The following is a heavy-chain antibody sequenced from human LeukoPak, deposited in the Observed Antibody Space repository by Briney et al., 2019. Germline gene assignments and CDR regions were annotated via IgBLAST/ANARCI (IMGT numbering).Heavy chain of an antibody. CDR1: GLTFSSYW. CDR2: IKKDGSEK. Sequence: GGSLRLSCAASGLTFSSYWMSWVRQAPGKGLEWVANIKKDGSEKYYVESVKGRFTISRDNAENSLYLQMNGLRAEDTAVYYCARDTSSIVGPRFDYWGQGTLFTVSS. D-gene: IGHD1-26*01. CDR3: ARDTSSIVGPRFDY. J-gene: IGHJ4*02. V-gene: IGHV3-7*01.